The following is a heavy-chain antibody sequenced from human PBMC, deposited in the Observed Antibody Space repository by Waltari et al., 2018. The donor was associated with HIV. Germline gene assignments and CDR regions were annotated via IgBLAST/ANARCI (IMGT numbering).Heavy chain of an antibody. CDR1: GYTFTNSG. Sequence: QVQLVQSGPEVKKLGASVKVSCKASGYTFTNSGITWVRQAPGQGLEWMGWIGPYNDNTNYAQNLQGRVTMTTDISTNTAYMELRSLRSDDTAVYYCARGRYGVGFYMDVWGKGTTVTVSS. CDR3: ARGRYGVGFYMDV. CDR2: IGPYNDNT. J-gene: IGHJ6*03. V-gene: IGHV1-18*04. D-gene: IGHD4-17*01.